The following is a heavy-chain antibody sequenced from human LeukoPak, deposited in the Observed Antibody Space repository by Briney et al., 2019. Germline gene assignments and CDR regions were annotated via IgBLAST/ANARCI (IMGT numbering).Heavy chain of an antibody. CDR2: TYTSGST. J-gene: IGHJ6*03. D-gene: IGHD2-2*01. V-gene: IGHV4-4*09. CDR1: GGSISSYY. CDR3: ARHPAIYCSSTSCYPYYYYMDV. Sequence: SETLSLTCTVSGGSISSYYWSWIRQPPGKGLEWIGYTYTSGSTNYNPSLKSRVTISVDTSKNQFSLKLSSVTAADTAVYYCARHPAIYCSSTSCYPYYYYMDVWGKGTTVTVSS.